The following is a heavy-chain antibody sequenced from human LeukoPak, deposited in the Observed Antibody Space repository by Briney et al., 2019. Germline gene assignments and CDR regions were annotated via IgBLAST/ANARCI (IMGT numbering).Heavy chain of an antibody. CDR2: IKSKTDGGTT. D-gene: IGHD6-19*01. CDR3: LRDAAGLYDAFDI. CDR1: GFTFSNAW. J-gene: IGHJ3*02. Sequence: GGSLRLSCAASGFTFSNAWMSWVRQAPGKGLEWVGRIKSKTDGGTTDYAAPVKGRFTISRDDSKNTLYLQMNSLKTEDTAVYYCLRDAAGLYDAFDIWGQGTMVTVSS. V-gene: IGHV3-15*01.